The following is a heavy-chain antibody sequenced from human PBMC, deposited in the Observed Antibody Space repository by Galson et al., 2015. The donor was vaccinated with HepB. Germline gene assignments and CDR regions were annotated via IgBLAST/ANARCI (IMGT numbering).Heavy chain of an antibody. CDR1: GGSIGGDRCY. J-gene: IGHJ4*02. CDR3: ARNAIGYCGSTSCHGPFDY. D-gene: IGHD2-2*01. V-gene: IGHV4-39*01. Sequence: SETLSLTCNVSGGSIGGDRCYWGWVRPPPGKGLEGVGSIYYSGYTYYNPPRKSRVPIFVDTPQNQFSPRLSSVTAADTAVYYCARNAIGYCGSTSCHGPFDYWGQGILVTVSS. CDR2: IYYSGYT.